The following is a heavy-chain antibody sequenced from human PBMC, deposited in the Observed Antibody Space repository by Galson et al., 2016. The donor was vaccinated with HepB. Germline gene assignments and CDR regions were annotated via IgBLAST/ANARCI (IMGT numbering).Heavy chain of an antibody. V-gene: IGHV3-48*02. D-gene: IGHD3/OR15-3a*01. J-gene: IGHJ4*02. CDR2: INSRGDTT. CDR3: ATFVGLGGSG. CDR1: GFTFSSCA. Sequence: SLRLSCAASGFTFSSCAMTWVRQAPGKGLEWLSYINSRGDTTYYGDSLKGRFTTSRVNAKNSLYLEMNSLTDDDTAIYYCATFVGLGGSGWGQGTLVTVSS.